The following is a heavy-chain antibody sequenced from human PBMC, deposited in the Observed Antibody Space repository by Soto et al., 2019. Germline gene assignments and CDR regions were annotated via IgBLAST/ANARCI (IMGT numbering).Heavy chain of an antibody. J-gene: IGHJ6*03. V-gene: IGHV4-34*01. D-gene: IGHD5-12*01. Sequence: SETLSLTCAVYGGSFSGYYWSWIRQPPGKGLEWIGEINHSGSTNYNPSLKSRVTISVDTSKNQFSLKLSSVTAADTAVYYCGRGARPYSGYEYYYYYYMDVWGKGTTVTVSS. CDR1: GGSFSGYY. CDR3: GRGARPYSGYEYYYYYYMDV. CDR2: INHSGST.